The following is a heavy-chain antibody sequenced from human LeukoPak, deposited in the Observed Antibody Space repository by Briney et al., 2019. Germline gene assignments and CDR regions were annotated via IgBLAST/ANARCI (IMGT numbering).Heavy chain of an antibody. CDR3: ARGYYGSGSYYHDDAFDI. CDR2: IIPIFGTA. D-gene: IGHD3-10*01. Sequence: ASVKVSCKASGGTFSSYAISWVRQAPGQGLEWMGGIIPIFGTANYAQKFQGRVTITADKSTSTAYMELSSLRSEDTAVYYCARGYYGSGSYYHDDAFDIWGQGTMVTVSS. J-gene: IGHJ3*02. V-gene: IGHV1-69*06. CDR1: GGTFSSYA.